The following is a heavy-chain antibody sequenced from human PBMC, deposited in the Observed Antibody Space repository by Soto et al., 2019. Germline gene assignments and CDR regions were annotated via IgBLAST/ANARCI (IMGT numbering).Heavy chain of an antibody. CDR2: ISSSGSTI. D-gene: IGHD3-3*01. J-gene: IGHJ6*02. CDR1: GFTFSSYE. Sequence: PGGSLRLSCAASGFTFSSYEMNWVRQAPGKGLEWVSYISSSGSTIYYADSVKGRFTISRDNAKNSLYLQMNSLRAEDTAVYYCARECTIFGVVPAGGMDVWGQGTTVTVSS. CDR3: ARECTIFGVVPAGGMDV. V-gene: IGHV3-48*03.